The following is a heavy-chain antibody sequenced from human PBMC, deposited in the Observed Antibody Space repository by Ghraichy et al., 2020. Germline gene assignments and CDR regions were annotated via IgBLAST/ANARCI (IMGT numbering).Heavy chain of an antibody. J-gene: IGHJ6*02. CDR3: ARDRFRDSSSPYYYYGMDV. V-gene: IGHV1-69*13. CDR2: IIPIFGTA. Sequence: SVKVSCKASGGTYSSYAISWVRQAPGQGLEWMGGIIPIFGTANYAQKFQGRVTITADESTSTAYMELSSLRSEDTAVYYCARDRFRDSSSPYYYYGMDVWGQGTTVTVSS. CDR1: GGTYSSYA. D-gene: IGHD6-6*01.